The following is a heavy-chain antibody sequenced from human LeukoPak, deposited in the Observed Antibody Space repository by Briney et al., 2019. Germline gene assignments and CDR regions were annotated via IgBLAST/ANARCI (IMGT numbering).Heavy chain of an antibody. D-gene: IGHD2-2*01. J-gene: IGHJ4*02. CDR2: IIGSSGDT. V-gene: IGHV3-21*01. CDR3: ARARGSTSCPDY. Sequence: TGGSLRLSCAASGFRFSNYAMNWVRQAPGKGLEWVSLIIGSSGDTFYADSVKGRFTISRDNAKNSLYLQMNSLRAEDTAVYYCARARGSTSCPDYWGQGTLVTVSS. CDR1: GFRFSNYA.